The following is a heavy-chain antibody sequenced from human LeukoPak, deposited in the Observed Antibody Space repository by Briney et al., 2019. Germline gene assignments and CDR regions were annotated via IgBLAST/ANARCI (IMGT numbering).Heavy chain of an antibody. D-gene: IGHD1-14*01. CDR3: ARGRYYLDS. Sequence: GGSLRLSCAASGFTFSTYWMHWVRQAPGKGLVWVSRFNSDGRSIYYADSVKGRFTISRDNAKNTLYLHMSSLRAEDTAVYYCARGRYYLDSWGQGTLVTVSS. V-gene: IGHV3-74*01. J-gene: IGHJ4*02. CDR2: FNSDGRSI. CDR1: GFTFSTYW.